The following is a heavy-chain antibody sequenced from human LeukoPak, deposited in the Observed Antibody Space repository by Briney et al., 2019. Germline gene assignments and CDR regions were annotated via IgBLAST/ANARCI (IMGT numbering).Heavy chain of an antibody. D-gene: IGHD2-21*01. Sequence: GGSLRLSCAASGFTFSSYAMSWVRQAPGKGLEWVSTISGSGAGTYYADSVKGRFTISRDSSKNTLYLQMNRLRAEDAAVYYCAKAPVTTCSGAYCYPFDYWGQGTLVTVSS. CDR3: AKAPVTTCSGAYCYPFDY. V-gene: IGHV3-23*01. J-gene: IGHJ4*02. CDR2: ISGSGAGT. CDR1: GFTFSSYA.